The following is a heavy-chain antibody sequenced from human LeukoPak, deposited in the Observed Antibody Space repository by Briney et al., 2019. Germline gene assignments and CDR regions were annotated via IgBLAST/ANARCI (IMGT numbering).Heavy chain of an antibody. CDR1: GFTSSSYAM. J-gene: IGHJ4*02. CDR3: AGLVGRYSSGLYYYYFDY. D-gene: IGHD3-22*01. V-gene: IGHV4-4*02. Sequence: GSLRLSCAASGFTSSSYAMSWVRQPPGKGLEWIGEMYLSGTPHSNPSVKSRVTISIDKSKNQFFLNLSSVTAADTAVYYCAGLVGRYSSGLYYYYFDYWGQGTLVTVSS. CDR2: MYLSGTP.